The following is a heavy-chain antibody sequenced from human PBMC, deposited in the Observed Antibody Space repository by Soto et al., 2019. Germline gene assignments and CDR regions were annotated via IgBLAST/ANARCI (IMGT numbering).Heavy chain of an antibody. Sequence: GGSLRLSCAASGFSISDNYMTWVRQAPGKGLDWVSVLYSGGTATSYADSVKGRFTVSRGTSKNTLSLQLNSLRAEDTAVYYCARGVPVGAIGRFYFDSWGQGTLVTVS. D-gene: IGHD1-26*01. CDR3: ARGVPVGAIGRFYFDS. CDR1: GFSISDNY. V-gene: IGHV3-53*01. J-gene: IGHJ4*02. CDR2: LYSGGTAT.